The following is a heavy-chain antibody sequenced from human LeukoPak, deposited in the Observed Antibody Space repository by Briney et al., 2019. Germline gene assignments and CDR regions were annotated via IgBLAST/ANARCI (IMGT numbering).Heavy chain of an antibody. D-gene: IGHD3-3*01. J-gene: IGHJ4*02. CDR2: IIPIFGTA. V-gene: IGHV1-69*13. CDR3: ARGSYDFWSGYYMNSDY. Sequence: GASVKVSRKASGGTFSSYAISWVRQAPGQGLEWMGGIIPIFGTANYAQKFQGRVTITADESTSTAYMELSSLRSEDTAVYYCARGSYDFWSGYYMNSDYWGQGTLVTVSS. CDR1: GGTFSSYA.